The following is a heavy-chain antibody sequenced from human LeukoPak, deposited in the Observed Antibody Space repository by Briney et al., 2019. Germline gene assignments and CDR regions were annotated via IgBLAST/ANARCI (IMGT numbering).Heavy chain of an antibody. CDR3: AGDRSGTTEY. V-gene: IGHV4-59*12. Sequence: SETLSLTCTVSGGSISRYYWSWIRQPPGKGLEWIGYIYYSGSTNYNPSLKSRVTISVNTSKNQLSLQLSSVTAADTAVYYCAGDRSGTTEYWGQGTLVTVSS. D-gene: IGHD2/OR15-2a*01. CDR1: GGSISRYY. CDR2: IYYSGST. J-gene: IGHJ1*01.